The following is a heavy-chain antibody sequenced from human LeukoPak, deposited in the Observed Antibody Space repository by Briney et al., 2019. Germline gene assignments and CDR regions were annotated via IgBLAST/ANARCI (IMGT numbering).Heavy chain of an antibody. CDR1: GYTFTSYY. D-gene: IGHD3-10*01. J-gene: IGHJ6*03. Sequence: ASVKVSCKASGYTFTSYYMHCVRQAPGQGLEWMGIINPSGGSTSYAQKLQGRVTMTRDTSTSTVYMEMSSLRSEDTAVYYCARVSGFGSGSYYNRIYMDVWGKGTTVTVSS. CDR2: INPSGGST. V-gene: IGHV1-46*04. CDR3: ARVSGFGSGSYYNRIYMDV.